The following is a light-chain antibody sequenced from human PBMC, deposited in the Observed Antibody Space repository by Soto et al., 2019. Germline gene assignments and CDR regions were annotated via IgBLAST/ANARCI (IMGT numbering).Light chain of an antibody. J-gene: IGLJ3*02. CDR1: SSNIGAGYD. Sequence: QSVLTQPPSVSGAPGQRVTISCTWSSSNIGAGYDVHWYQQLPGTAPKLLIYVNSNRPSGVPDRFSGSKSGTSASLAITGLQAEDEADYYCQSYDSSLSGWVFGGGTKLTVL. CDR2: VNS. V-gene: IGLV1-40*01. CDR3: QSYDSSLSGWV.